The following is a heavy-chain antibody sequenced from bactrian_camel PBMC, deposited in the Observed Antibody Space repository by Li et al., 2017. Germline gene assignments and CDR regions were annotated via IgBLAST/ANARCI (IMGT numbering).Heavy chain of an antibody. D-gene: IGHD1*01. J-gene: IGHJ4*01. CDR2: INDDGST. Sequence: HVQLVESGGGSAQAGGALRLSCSASGYTNNRICMGWFRQAPGREREGIAAINDDGSTFYADSVKGRFTISQDDSKSTLYLLMNNLKPEDTAVYYCAAEGPYYCAGGNWIGDRGYTYWGQGTQVTVS. V-gene: IGHV3S53*01. CDR3: AAEGPYYCAGGNWIGDRGYTY. CDR1: GYTNNRIC.